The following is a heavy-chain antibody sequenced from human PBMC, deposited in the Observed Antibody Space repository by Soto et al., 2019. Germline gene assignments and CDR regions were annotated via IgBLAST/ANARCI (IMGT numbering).Heavy chain of an antibody. J-gene: IGHJ6*03. CDR1: GFTFSSYA. Sequence: GGSLRLSCAASGFTFSSYAMSWVRQAPGKGLEWVSAISGSGGSTYYADSVKGRFTISRDNSKNTLYLQMNSLRAEDTAVYYCAKDGGDIVVVPAASYYYYYYMDVWGKGTTVTVSS. V-gene: IGHV3-23*01. CDR2: ISGSGGST. CDR3: AKDGGDIVVVPAASYYYYYYMDV. D-gene: IGHD2-2*01.